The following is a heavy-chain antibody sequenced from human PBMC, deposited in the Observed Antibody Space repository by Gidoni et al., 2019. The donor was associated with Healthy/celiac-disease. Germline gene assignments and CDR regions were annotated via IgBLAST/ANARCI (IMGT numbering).Heavy chain of an antibody. CDR2: ISGSGGST. Sequence: EVQLLESGGGLVQPGGSLRLSCAASGFTFSSYAMSWVRQAPGKGREWVSAISGSGGSTYYADSVKGRFTISRDNSKNTLYLQMNSLRAEDTTVYYCAKSTGSTKDRAGAWGQGTLVTVSS. CDR1: GFTFSSYA. V-gene: IGHV3-23*01. J-gene: IGHJ5*02. CDR3: AKSTGSTKDRAGA. D-gene: IGHD2-2*01.